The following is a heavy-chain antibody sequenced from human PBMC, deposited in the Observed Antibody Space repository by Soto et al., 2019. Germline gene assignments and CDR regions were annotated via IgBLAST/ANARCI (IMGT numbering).Heavy chain of an antibody. V-gene: IGHV1-24*01. CDR2: FDPEDGET. CDR1: VSALTELS. D-gene: IGHD3-10*01. CDR3: ATALLWFGTSPIPFDS. J-gene: IGHJ5*01. Sequence: GXSVKVCCXVSVSALTELSMHWVRQAPGKGLEWMGGFDPEDGETIYAQKFQGRVTMTEDTSTDTAYMELSSLRSEDTAVYYCATALLWFGTSPIPFDSWGQGTLVTVSS.